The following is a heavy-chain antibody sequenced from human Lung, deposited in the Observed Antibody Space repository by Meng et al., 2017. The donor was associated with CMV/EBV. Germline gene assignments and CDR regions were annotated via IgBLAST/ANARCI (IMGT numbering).Heavy chain of an antibody. Sequence: SSVKVSCKASGGTFNSYTINWARQAPGQGLEWMGRIIPSLVIENYAQKFQGRVTITADKSSSTAYMELSNLRSEDTAVYFCARMGASGYLDYWGQGTLVTVSS. CDR1: GGTFNSYT. J-gene: IGHJ4*02. CDR3: ARMGASGYLDY. D-gene: IGHD3-3*01. V-gene: IGHV1-69*02. CDR2: IIPSLVIE.